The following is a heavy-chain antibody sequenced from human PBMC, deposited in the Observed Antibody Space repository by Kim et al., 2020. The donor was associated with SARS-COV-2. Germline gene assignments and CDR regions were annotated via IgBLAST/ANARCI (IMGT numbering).Heavy chain of an antibody. CDR3: AKEDAYYYDSSGYFGVVDY. CDR2: ISYDGSNK. D-gene: IGHD3-22*01. J-gene: IGHJ4*02. CDR1: GFTFSSYG. V-gene: IGHV3-30*18. Sequence: GGSLRLSCAASGFTFSSYGMHCVRQAPGKGLEWVAVISYDGSNKYYADSVKGRFTISRDNSKNTLYLQMNSLRAEDTAVYYCAKEDAYYYDSSGYFGVVDYWGQGTLVTVSS.